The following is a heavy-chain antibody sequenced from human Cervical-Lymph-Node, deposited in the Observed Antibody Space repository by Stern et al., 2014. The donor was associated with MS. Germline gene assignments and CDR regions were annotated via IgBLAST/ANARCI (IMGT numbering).Heavy chain of an antibody. CDR2: IYYSGGT. J-gene: IGHJ6*02. V-gene: IGHV4-31*03. Sequence: QVQLQESGPRLVKPSQTLSLTCTVSGGSISMGGYYWTWIRQTPGQGLQWIGYIYYSGGTYYNPSLKSRLTMSVDTSNNQFSLKLTALTAADTAVYYCARGYTYGLSYDYYYGMDVWGQGATVTVSS. CDR1: GGSISMGGYY. D-gene: IGHD4-17*01. CDR3: ARGYTYGLSYDYYYGMDV.